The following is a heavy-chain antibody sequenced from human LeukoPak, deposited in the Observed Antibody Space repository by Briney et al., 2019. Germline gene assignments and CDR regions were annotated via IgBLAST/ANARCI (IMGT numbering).Heavy chain of an antibody. CDR3: ARDAARGWSRDYYYYGMDV. CDR2: ISYDGSNK. V-gene: IGHV3-30*04. Sequence: PGRSLRLSCAASGFTFSSYAMHWVRQAPGKGLEWVAVISYDGSNKYYADSVKGRFTISRDNSKNTLYLQMNSLRAEDTAVYYCARDAARGWSRDYYYYGMDVWAKGPRSPSPQ. CDR1: GFTFSSYA. J-gene: IGHJ6*04. D-gene: IGHD6-19*01.